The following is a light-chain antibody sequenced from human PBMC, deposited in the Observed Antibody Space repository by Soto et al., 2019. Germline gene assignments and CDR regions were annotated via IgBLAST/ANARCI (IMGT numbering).Light chain of an antibody. Sequence: EIVLTQSPGTLSLSPGERATLSCRASHSVSSSYLAWYQQKPGQAPRLLIYGASSRATGIPDRFSGSGSGTDFTLTICRLEPEDFAVYYCQQYGGSPPITFGQGTRLEIK. CDR2: GAS. J-gene: IGKJ5*01. CDR1: HSVSSSY. V-gene: IGKV3-20*01. CDR3: QQYGGSPPIT.